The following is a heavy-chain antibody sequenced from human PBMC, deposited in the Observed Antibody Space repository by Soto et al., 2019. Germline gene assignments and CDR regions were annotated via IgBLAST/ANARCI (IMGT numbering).Heavy chain of an antibody. CDR2: IIPVFGTP. V-gene: IGHV1-69*12. CDR1: GGSLSNYG. D-gene: IGHD3-22*01. J-gene: IGHJ6*02. Sequence: QVQLVQSGAEVKKPGSSVKVSCKASGGSLSNYGISWVRQAPGQGLEWMGAIIPVFGTPNYAQKFQDIVTITAYESTTTVYMEVRSLTSEDTAVYYCARGDATKIVVTTYYAMDVWGQGTTVTVSS. CDR3: ARGDATKIVVTTYYAMDV.